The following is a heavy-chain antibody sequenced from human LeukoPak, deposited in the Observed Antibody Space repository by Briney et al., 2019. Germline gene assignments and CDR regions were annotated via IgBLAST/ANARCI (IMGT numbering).Heavy chain of an antibody. CDR1: GGSISSYY. Sequence: PSETLSLTCTVSGGSISSYYWRWIRQPPGKGLEWIGYIYYSGSTNYNPSLKSRVTISVDTSKNQFSLKLSSVTAADTAVYYCARLYLDYDFWSGYYRFDYWGQGTLVTVSS. V-gene: IGHV4-59*01. CDR3: ARLYLDYDFWSGYYRFDY. D-gene: IGHD3-3*01. CDR2: IYYSGST. J-gene: IGHJ4*02.